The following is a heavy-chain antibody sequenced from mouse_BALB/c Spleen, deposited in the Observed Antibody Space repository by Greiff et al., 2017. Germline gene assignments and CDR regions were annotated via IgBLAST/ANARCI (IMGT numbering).Heavy chain of an antibody. Sequence: EVKLVESGPSLVKPSQTLSLTCSVTGDSITSGYWNWIRKFPGNKLEYMGYISYSGSTYYNPSLKSRISITRDTSKNQYYLQLNSVTTEDTATYYCARGGGYYGSSYWYFDVWGAGTTVTVSS. CDR3: ARGGGYYGSSYWYFDV. CDR2: ISYSGST. J-gene: IGHJ1*01. D-gene: IGHD1-1*01. CDR1: GDSITSGY. V-gene: IGHV3-8*02.